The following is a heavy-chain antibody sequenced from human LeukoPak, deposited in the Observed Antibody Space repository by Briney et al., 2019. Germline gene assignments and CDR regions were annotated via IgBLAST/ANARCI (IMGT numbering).Heavy chain of an antibody. J-gene: IGHJ4*02. V-gene: IGHV4-59*01. D-gene: IGHD6-6*01. CDR2: IYYSGST. Sequence: SETLSLTCTVSGGSISSYYWSWIRQPPGKGLKWIGYIYYSGSTNYNPSLKSRVTISVDTSKNEFSLNLSSVTAADTAVYYCGRGGSSSELSRFDYWGQGILVTVSS. CDR1: GGSISSYY. CDR3: GRGGSSSELSRFDY.